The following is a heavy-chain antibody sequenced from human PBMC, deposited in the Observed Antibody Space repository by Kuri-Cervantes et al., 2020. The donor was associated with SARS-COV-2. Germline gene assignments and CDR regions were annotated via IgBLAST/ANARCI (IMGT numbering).Heavy chain of an antibody. CDR2: IYYSGST. CDR3: ARELGVPAATYFDY. CDR1: GYSISSGYY. V-gene: IGHV4-38-2*02. Sequence: ESLKISCAVSGYSISSGYYWGWIRQPPGKGLEWIGYIYYSGSTNYNPSLKSRVTISVDTSKNQFSLKLSSVTAADTAVYYCARELGVPAATYFDYWGQGTLVTVSS. D-gene: IGHD2-2*01. J-gene: IGHJ4*02.